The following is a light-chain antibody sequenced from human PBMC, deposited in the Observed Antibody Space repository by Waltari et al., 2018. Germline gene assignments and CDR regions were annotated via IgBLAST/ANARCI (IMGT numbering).Light chain of an antibody. Sequence: DIQMTQSPSALSASVGDSVTITCRASQGIKTWLAWYQQKPGKGPNLLIYKASSLESGVPSRFSGSASGTEFTLTISSLQPDDFATYFCQQYHRYPVTFGGGTKVDIK. CDR3: QQYHRYPVT. CDR1: QGIKTW. J-gene: IGKJ4*01. CDR2: KAS. V-gene: IGKV1-5*03.